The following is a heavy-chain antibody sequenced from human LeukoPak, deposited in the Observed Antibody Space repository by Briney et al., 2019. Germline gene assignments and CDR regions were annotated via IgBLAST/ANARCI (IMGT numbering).Heavy chain of an antibody. CDR2: ISSSSSTI. J-gene: IGHJ6*02. D-gene: IGHD6-13*01. CDR1: GFTFSSYS. V-gene: IGHV3-48*02. Sequence: GGSLRLSCAASGFTFSSYSMNWARQAPGKGLEWVSYISSSSSTIYYADSVKGRFTISRDNAKNSLYLQMNSLRDEDTAVYYYARDQQLVRLLYYYYYGMDVWGQGTTVTVSS. CDR3: ARDQQLVRLLYYYYYGMDV.